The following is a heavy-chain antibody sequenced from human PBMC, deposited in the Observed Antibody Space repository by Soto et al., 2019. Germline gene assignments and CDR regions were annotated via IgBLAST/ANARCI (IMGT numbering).Heavy chain of an antibody. J-gene: IGHJ6*02. D-gene: IGHD4-17*01. CDR3: AAVTTSYYDSGMDV. CDR2: IWYDGSNK. Sequence: QVQLVESGGGVVQPGRSLRLSCAASGFTFSSYGMHWVRQAPGKGLEWVAVIWYDGSNKYYADSVKGRFTISRDNSKNTLYLQMNSLRAEDTAVYYCAAVTTSYYDSGMDVWGQGTTVTVSS. V-gene: IGHV3-33*01. CDR1: GFTFSSYG.